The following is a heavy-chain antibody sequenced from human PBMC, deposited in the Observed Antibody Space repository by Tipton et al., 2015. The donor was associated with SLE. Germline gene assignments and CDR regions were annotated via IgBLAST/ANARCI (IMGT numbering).Heavy chain of an antibody. V-gene: IGHV3-30*03. Sequence: SLRLSCTASGFIFTNYDIHWVRQAPGKGLEWVAVMSHDGSEKDSADSPKGRFTISRDNSSKMLLLQMNSLRTEDTALYYCVREGGITRGAFDIWGQGTSVTVSS. D-gene: IGHD1-26*01. CDR3: VREGGITRGAFDI. CDR2: MSHDGSEK. J-gene: IGHJ3*02. CDR1: GFIFTNYD.